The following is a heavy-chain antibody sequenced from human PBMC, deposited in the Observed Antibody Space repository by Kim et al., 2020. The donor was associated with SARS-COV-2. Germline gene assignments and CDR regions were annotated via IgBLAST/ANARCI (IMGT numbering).Heavy chain of an antibody. D-gene: IGHD3-3*01. CDR3: TREGVVSTGACDY. CDR2: INTKSGTP. J-gene: IGHJ4*02. Sequence: ASVKVSCKASGYTLSAYTIIWVRQAPGQGLEWMGWINTKSGTPIYAQGFTGRFVFSLDTSVSTTYLQISGLQPEDTAVYYCTREGVVSTGACDYWGQGTL. V-gene: IGHV7-4-1*02. CDR1: GYTLSAYT.